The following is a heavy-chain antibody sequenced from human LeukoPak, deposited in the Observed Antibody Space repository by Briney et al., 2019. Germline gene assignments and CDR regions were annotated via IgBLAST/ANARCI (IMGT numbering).Heavy chain of an antibody. CDR3: ARRNDFGI. CDR1: GGSVSSSNYY. CDR2: IYYSGNT. D-gene: IGHD1-1*01. Sequence: SETLSLTCTVSGGSVSSSNYYWSWIRQPPGKGLEWIGYIYYSGNTNYNPSLKSRVTISVDTSKNQFSLKLNSVTAADTAVYYCARRNDFGIWGQGTMVTVSS. J-gene: IGHJ3*02. V-gene: IGHV4-61*01.